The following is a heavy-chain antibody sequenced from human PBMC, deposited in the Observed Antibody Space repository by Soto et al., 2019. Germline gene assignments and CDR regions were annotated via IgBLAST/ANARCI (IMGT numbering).Heavy chain of an antibody. Sequence: ESGGGLVQPGGSLRLSCAASGFTFSSYAMTWVRQAPGKGLEWVSSISGSGGSTYYADSVKGRFTISRDNSKNTLYLQMNSLRAEDTAVYYCAKDQGYCSGGSCYDLNLFDYWGQGTLVTVSS. CDR2: ISGSGGST. CDR1: GFTFSSYA. CDR3: AKDQGYCSGGSCYDLNLFDY. D-gene: IGHD2-15*01. J-gene: IGHJ4*02. V-gene: IGHV3-23*01.